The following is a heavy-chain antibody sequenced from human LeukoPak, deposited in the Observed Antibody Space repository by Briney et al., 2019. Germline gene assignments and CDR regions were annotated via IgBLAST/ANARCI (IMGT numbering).Heavy chain of an antibody. J-gene: IGHJ3*02. V-gene: IGHV4-34*01. CDR1: GESISGFY. Sequence: PSETLSLTCTVSGESISGFYWNWIRQPPGKGLEWIGEINQSGSTNYNPSLKSRVTISVDMSKNQFPLKLSSVTAADTAVYYCAWTPFHDYSNPVFFDMWGQGTMVTVSS. CDR3: AWTPFHDYSNPVFFDM. D-gene: IGHD4-11*01. CDR2: INQSGST.